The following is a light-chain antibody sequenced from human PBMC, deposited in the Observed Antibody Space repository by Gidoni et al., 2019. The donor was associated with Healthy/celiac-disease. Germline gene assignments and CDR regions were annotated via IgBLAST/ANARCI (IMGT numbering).Light chain of an antibody. CDR1: QSVSSSY. Sequence: EIVLTQSPGTLSWSPGERATLSCRASQSVSSSYLAWYQQKPGQAPRLLIYGASSRATGIPDRFSGRGSGTYFTLTLSRLEPEDFAVYYCLQYGSSPLFTFGPGTKVDIK. CDR2: GAS. J-gene: IGKJ3*01. V-gene: IGKV3-20*01. CDR3: LQYGSSPLFT.